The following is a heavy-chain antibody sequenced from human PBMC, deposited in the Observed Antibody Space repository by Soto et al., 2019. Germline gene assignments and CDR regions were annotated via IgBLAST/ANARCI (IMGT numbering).Heavy chain of an antibody. D-gene: IGHD3-22*01. V-gene: IGHV3-21*06. CDR1: GFTFEDYA. CDR2: ISSSSNYI. J-gene: IGHJ4*02. Sequence: GGSLRLSCAASGFTFEDYAMYWVRQVLGKGLEWVSSISSSSNYIYYADSVKGRFTISRDNAKNSLYLQMNSLRAEDTAVYYCAREIQDYYDSSGLFDYWGQGTLVTVSP. CDR3: AREIQDYYDSSGLFDY.